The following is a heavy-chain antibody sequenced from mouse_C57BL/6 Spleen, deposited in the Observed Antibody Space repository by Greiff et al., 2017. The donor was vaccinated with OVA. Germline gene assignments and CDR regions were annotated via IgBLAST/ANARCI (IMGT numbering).Heavy chain of an antibody. J-gene: IGHJ4*01. CDR2: ILPGSGST. D-gene: IGHD1-1*01. V-gene: IGHV1-9*01. Sequence: QVQLQQSGAELMKPGASVKLSCKATGYTFTGYWIEWVKQRPGHGLEWIGEILPGSGSTNYNEKFKGKATFTADTSSNTSNMQLSSLTTEDTAIYYCESGGGSSYYYAMDYWGQGTSVTVSS. CDR1: GYTFTGYW. CDR3: ESGGGSSYYYAMDY.